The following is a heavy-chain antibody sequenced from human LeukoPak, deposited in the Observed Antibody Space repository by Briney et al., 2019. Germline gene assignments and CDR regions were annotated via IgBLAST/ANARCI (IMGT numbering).Heavy chain of an antibody. Sequence: GRSLRLSCAASGFTFSSYGMHWVRQAPGKGLEWVAVISYDGSNKYYADSVKGRFTISRDNSKNTLYLQMNSLRAEDTAVYYCAKRGSRIFDYWGQGTLVTVSS. J-gene: IGHJ4*02. V-gene: IGHV3-30*18. CDR2: ISYDGSNK. CDR1: GFTFSSYG. D-gene: IGHD2-15*01. CDR3: AKRGSRIFDY.